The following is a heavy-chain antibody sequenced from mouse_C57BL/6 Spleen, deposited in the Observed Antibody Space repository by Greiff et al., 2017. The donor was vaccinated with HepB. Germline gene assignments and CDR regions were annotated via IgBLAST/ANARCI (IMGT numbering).Heavy chain of an antibody. J-gene: IGHJ2*01. V-gene: IGHV7-3*01. Sequence: EVHLVESGGGLVQPGGSLSLSCAASGFTFTDYYMSWVRQPPGKALEWLGFIRNKANGYTTEYSASVKGRFTISRDNSQSILYLQMNALRAEDSATYYCARYIITGFDYWGQGTTLTVSS. CDR3: ARYIITGFDY. CDR1: GFTFTDYY. D-gene: IGHD4-1*01. CDR2: IRNKANGYTT.